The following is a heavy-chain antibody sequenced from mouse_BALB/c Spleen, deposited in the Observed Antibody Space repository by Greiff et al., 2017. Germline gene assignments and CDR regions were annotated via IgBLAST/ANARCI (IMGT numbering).Heavy chain of an antibody. V-gene: IGHV6-6*02. Sequence: EVQVVESGGGLVQPGGSMKLSCVASGFTFSNYWMNWVRQSPEKGLEWVAEIRLKSNNYATHYAESVKGRFTISRDDSKSSVYLQMNNLRAEDTGIYYCASYVNPAWCAYWGQGTLVTVSA. J-gene: IGHJ3*01. CDR3: ASYVNPAWCAY. CDR1: GFTFSNYW. D-gene: IGHD6-5*01. CDR2: IRLKSNNYAT.